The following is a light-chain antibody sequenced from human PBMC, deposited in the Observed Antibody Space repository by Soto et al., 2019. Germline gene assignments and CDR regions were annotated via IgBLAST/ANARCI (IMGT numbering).Light chain of an antibody. Sequence: VLTQSPSASASPGASVKLTCTLSSGHTNYAIAWHQQQPEKGPRFLMKINSDGRHSKGDGVPDRFSGSSSGAERYFTISSLQSEDEADYYCQTWGTGIVTFGGGTKLTVL. J-gene: IGLJ2*01. V-gene: IGLV4-69*01. CDR3: QTWGTGIVT. CDR2: INSDGRH. CDR1: SGHTNYA.